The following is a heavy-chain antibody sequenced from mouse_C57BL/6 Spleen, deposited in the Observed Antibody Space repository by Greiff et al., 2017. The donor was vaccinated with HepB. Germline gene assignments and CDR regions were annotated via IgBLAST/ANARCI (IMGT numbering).Heavy chain of an antibody. CDR1: GYTFTDHI. Sequence: VQLQESGAELASPGASVTQSCKASGYTFTDHIMNWVKKRPGQGLEWIGRIYPVSGETNYNQKFMGKATFSVDRSSSTVYMVLNSLTSEDPAVYYCGRSNYSYYYAMDYWGQGTSVTVST. CDR3: GRSNYSYYYAMDY. J-gene: IGHJ4*01. V-gene: IGHV1-11*01. D-gene: IGHD2-5*01. CDR2: IYPVSGET.